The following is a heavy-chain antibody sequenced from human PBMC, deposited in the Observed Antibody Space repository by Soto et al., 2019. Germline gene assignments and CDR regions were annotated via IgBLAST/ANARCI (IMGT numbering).Heavy chain of an antibody. V-gene: IGHV5-10-1*01. CDR3: ARVVGATYYFDY. CDR1: GYSFTSYW. D-gene: IGHD1-26*01. J-gene: IGHJ4*02. CDR2: IDPSDSYT. Sequence: PGESLKISCKGSGYSFTSYWISWVRQMPGKGLEWMGRIDPSDSYTNYSPSFQGHVTISADKSISTAYLQWSSLKASDTAMYYCARVVGATYYFDYWGQGPLVTVSS.